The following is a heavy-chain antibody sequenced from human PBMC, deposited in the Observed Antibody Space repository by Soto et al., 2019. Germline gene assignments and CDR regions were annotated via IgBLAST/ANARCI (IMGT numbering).Heavy chain of an antibody. Sequence: GASVKVSCKTSGFTFTSSAIQWVRQARGQRLEWIGWIVVGSDNTNYAQKFQERVTITRDLSTNTIYMDLSGLRSEDTAVYYCSRGIWEMATIRPENYWGQGTLVTVSS. J-gene: IGHJ4*02. CDR2: IVVGSDNT. CDR3: SRGIWEMATIRPENY. D-gene: IGHD5-12*01. CDR1: GFTFTSSA. V-gene: IGHV1-58*02.